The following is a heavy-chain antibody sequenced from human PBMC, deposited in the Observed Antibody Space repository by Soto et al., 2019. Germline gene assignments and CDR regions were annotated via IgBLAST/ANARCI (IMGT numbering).Heavy chain of an antibody. CDR1: GGTFSSYT. D-gene: IGHD2-2*01. J-gene: IGHJ3*02. Sequence: GASVKASCKACGGTFSSYTISWVGQAPGQGLEWMGRIIPILGIANYAQKFQGRVTITADKSTSTAYMELSSLRSEDTAVYYCARDRYCSSTSCPNDAFDIWGQGTMVTVSS. CDR2: IIPILGIA. V-gene: IGHV1-69*04. CDR3: ARDRYCSSTSCPNDAFDI.